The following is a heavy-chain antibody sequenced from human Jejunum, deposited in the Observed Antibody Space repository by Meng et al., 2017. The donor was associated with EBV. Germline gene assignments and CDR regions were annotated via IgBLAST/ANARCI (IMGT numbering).Heavy chain of an antibody. CDR3: VGHGYNGGW. D-gene: IGHD4-23*01. CDR1: GFDLSNNG. J-gene: IGHJ4*02. V-gene: IGHV3-23*01. CDR2: FFDHTDNT. Sequence: EVQWLESGGDLVQPGGSPRLSCTVSGFDLSNNGISWVRQVPGRGLEWVSSFFDHTDNTYYADSVKGRFTISRDNSRNTLYLQMSSLSVDDTAVYYCVGHGYNGGWWGQGTLVTVSS.